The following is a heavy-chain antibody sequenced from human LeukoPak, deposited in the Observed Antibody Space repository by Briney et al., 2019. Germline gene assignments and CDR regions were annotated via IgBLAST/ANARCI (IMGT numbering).Heavy chain of an antibody. J-gene: IGHJ4*02. Sequence: GGSLRLSCAASGFHVITYYMNWFRQAPGKGLEWASVIYSDFRTYYADSVKGRFTISRDNSKNTLYLQMNSLRAEDTAVYYCARRAGAYSHPYDYWGQGTLVTVSS. CDR1: GFHVITYY. V-gene: IGHV3-53*01. D-gene: IGHD4/OR15-4a*01. CDR2: IYSDFRT. CDR3: ARRAGAYSHPYDY.